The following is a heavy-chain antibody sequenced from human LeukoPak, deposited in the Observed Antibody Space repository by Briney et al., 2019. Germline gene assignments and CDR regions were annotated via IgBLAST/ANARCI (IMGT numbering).Heavy chain of an antibody. J-gene: IGHJ4*02. Sequence: GASVKVSCKASGYTFTSYGISWVRQAPGQGLEWMGWISAYNGNTNYAQKLQGRVIMTTDSSTSTAYMELRSLRSDDTAVYYCARHDCSGGSCYSDYFDYWGQGTLVTVSS. CDR3: ARHDCSGGSCYSDYFDY. D-gene: IGHD2-15*01. CDR2: ISAYNGNT. V-gene: IGHV1-18*01. CDR1: GYTFTSYG.